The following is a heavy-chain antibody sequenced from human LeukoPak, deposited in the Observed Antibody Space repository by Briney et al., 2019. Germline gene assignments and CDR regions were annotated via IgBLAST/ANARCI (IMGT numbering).Heavy chain of an antibody. D-gene: IGHD3-3*01. CDR3: ARIFGADFWSGYYTGYYYYMDV. J-gene: IGHJ6*03. V-gene: IGHV4-59*01. CDR1: LGSISSYY. CDR2: IYYSGST. Sequence: SETLSLTCTVSLGSISSYYWSWIRQPPGKGLEWIGYIYYSGSTNYNPSLKSRVTISVDTSKNQFSLKLSSVTAADTAVYYCARIFGADFWSGYYTGYYYYMDVWGKGTTVTVSS.